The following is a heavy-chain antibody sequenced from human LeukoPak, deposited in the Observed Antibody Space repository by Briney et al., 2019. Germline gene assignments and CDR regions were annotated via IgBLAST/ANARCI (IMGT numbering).Heavy chain of an antibody. D-gene: IGHD2-21*02. CDR1: GYTFTSYG. J-gene: IGHJ4*02. V-gene: IGHV1-18*01. CDR3: ARDAHSYCGGDCYSPY. CDR2: ISAYNGNT. Sequence: ASVTVSCTASGYTFTSYGISWVRQAPGQGLEWMGWISAYNGNTNYAQKLQGRVTMTTDTSTSTAYMELRSLRSDDTAVYYCARDAHSYCGGDCYSPYWGQGTLVTVSS.